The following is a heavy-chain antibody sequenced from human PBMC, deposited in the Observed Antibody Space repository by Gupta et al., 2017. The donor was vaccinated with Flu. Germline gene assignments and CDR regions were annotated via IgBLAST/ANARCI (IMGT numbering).Heavy chain of an antibody. V-gene: IGHV1-18*01. Sequence: QVQLVQSGAEVKKPGASVKVSCKASGYTFTTYGISWVRQAPGQGLEWMGWISAYNDNTNYAQEFQGRVTMTTDISTSTAYMELRSLRSDDTAVYYCAREGSGWVLRSFDYWGQGTLVTVSS. CDR2: ISAYNDNT. J-gene: IGHJ4*02. CDR1: GYTFTTYG. CDR3: AREGSGWVLRSFDY. D-gene: IGHD6-19*01.